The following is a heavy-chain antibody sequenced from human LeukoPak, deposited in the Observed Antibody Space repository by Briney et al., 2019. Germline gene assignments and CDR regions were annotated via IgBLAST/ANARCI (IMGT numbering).Heavy chain of an antibody. CDR1: GFTFSSYS. V-gene: IGHV3-48*01. CDR2: ISISSSTI. D-gene: IGHD2-15*01. CDR3: ARHPPYGGSPYYYYMDV. Sequence: GGSLRLSCVASGFTFSSYSMNWVRQPPGKGLEWVSYISISSSTIYCADSVKGRFTISRDNAKNSLYLQINSLRAEDTAVYYCARHPPYGGSPYYYYMDVWGKGTTVTVSS. J-gene: IGHJ6*03.